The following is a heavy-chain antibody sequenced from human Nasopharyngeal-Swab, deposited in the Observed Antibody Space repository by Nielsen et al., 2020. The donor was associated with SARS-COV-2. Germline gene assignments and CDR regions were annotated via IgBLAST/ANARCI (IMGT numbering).Heavy chain of an antibody. CDR3: ARDKSGSGKWGFDP. J-gene: IGHJ5*02. CDR2: IYYSGRA. Sequence: SETLSLTCTVSGGSISSGGYYWSWTRQQPGEGLEWIGYIYYSGRAYYNPSLQSRVTISVDTSKNQFLLNLSSVTAADTAVYYCARDKSGSGKWGFDPWGQGILVTVSS. CDR1: GGSISSGGYY. D-gene: IGHD3-10*01. V-gene: IGHV4-31*03.